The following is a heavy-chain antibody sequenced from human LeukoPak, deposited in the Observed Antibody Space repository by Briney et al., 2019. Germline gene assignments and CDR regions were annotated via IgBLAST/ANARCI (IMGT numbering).Heavy chain of an antibody. CDR1: GGSFSGYY. Sequence: SETLSLTCAVYGGSFSGYYWSWIRQPPGKGLEWIGEINHSGSTNYNPSLKSRVTISVDTSKNQFSLKLSSVTAADTAVYYCARRRTYSSSGLFRNRAIDYWGQGTLVTVSS. CDR3: ARRRTYSSSGLFRNRAIDY. D-gene: IGHD6-6*01. J-gene: IGHJ4*02. CDR2: INHSGST. V-gene: IGHV4-34*01.